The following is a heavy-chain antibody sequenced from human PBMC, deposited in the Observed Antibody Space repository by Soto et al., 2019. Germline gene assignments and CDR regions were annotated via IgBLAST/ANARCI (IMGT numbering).Heavy chain of an antibody. J-gene: IGHJ5*01. Sequence: KVSCKASGYTFNNYDIHWVRQAPGHGLEWMGWMNPNSGNTGYAQNFRGRVTMTQNTAIGTAYMELSSLRSDDTATYYCTRAYGAETFDFWGQGTRVTVSS. CDR2: MNPNSGNT. V-gene: IGHV1-8*02. CDR3: TRAYGAETFDF. D-gene: IGHD3-10*01. CDR1: GYTFNNYD.